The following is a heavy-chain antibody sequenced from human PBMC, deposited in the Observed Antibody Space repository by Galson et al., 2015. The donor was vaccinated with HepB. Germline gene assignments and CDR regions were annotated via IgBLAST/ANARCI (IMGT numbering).Heavy chain of an antibody. D-gene: IGHD3-22*01. V-gene: IGHV1-24*01. J-gene: IGHJ3*02. CDR3: ATGREYDSSGDPYAFDI. CDR2: FDPEDGET. CDR1: GYTLTELS. Sequence: SVKVSCKVSGYTLTELSMHWVRQAPGKGLEWMEGFDPEDGETIYAQKFQGRVTMTEDTSTDTAYMELSSLRSEDTAVYYCATGREYDSSGDPYAFDIWGQGTMVTVSS.